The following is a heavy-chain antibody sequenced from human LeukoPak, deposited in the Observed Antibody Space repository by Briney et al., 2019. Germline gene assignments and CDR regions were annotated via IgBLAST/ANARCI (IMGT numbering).Heavy chain of an antibody. CDR1: GGSISDGNW. D-gene: IGHD4-23*01. J-gene: IGHJ4*02. Sequence: PSETLSLTCAVSGGSISDGNWWSWVRQPPGKGLEWIGEIYHSGNTNYNPSLKSRVTMSVDKSKNQFSLKLNSVTAADTAVYYCARCATVGPETDYWGQGTLVTVSS. V-gene: IGHV4-4*02. CDR3: ARCATVGPETDY. CDR2: IYHSGNT.